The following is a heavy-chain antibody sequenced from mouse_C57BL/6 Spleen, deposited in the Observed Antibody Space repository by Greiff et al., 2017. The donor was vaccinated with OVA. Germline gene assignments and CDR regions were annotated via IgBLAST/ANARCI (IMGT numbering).Heavy chain of an antibody. CDR3: ARDGSSLYWYFDV. J-gene: IGHJ1*03. V-gene: IGHV1-20*01. CDR1: GYSFTGYF. Sequence: LVEPGDSVKISCKASGYSFTGYFMNWVMQSHGKSLEWIGRINPYNGDTFYNQKFKGKATLTVDKSSSTAHMELRSLTSEDSAVYYCARDGSSLYWYFDVWGTGTTVTVSS. D-gene: IGHD1-1*01. CDR2: INPYNGDT.